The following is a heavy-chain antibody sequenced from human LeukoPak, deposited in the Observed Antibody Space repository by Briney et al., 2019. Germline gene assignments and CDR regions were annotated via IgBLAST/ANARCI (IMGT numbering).Heavy chain of an antibody. J-gene: IGHJ4*02. CDR1: GGSFSGYY. V-gene: IGHV4-34*01. CDR2: INHSGST. Sequence: PSETLSLTCAVYGGSFSGYYWSWIRQPPGKGLEWIGEINHSGSTNYNPSLKSRVTISVGTSKNQFSLKLSSVTAPDTSVYYCAGTGLYYFDYWGQGTLVTVSS. CDR3: AGTGLYYFDY. D-gene: IGHD1-14*01.